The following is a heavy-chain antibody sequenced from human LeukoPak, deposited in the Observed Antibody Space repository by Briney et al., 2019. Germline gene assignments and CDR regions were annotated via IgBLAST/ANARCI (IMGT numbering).Heavy chain of an antibody. V-gene: IGHV3-23*01. CDR3: AKDPFPPRPQWLSVSYFDY. D-gene: IGHD6-19*01. J-gene: IGHJ4*02. CDR1: GFTFSSYA. CDR2: ISGSGGST. Sequence: GGSLRLSCAASGFTFSSYAMSWVRQAPGKGLEWVSAISGSGGSTYYADSVKGRFTISRDNSKNTLYLQMNSLRAENTAVYYCAKDPFPPRPQWLSVSYFDYWGQGTLVTVSS.